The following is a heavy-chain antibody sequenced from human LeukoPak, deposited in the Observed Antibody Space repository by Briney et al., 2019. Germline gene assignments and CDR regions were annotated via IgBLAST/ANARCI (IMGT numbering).Heavy chain of an antibody. Sequence: ASVKVSCKAPGYTFTGHYMYWVRQAPGQGLEWMGWINPNSGDTKYAQKFQGRVTMTRDTSISTAYMDLNRLTSDDTAVYYCARRLTTSQDLDYWGQGTLVTVSS. CDR2: INPNSGDT. V-gene: IGHV1-2*02. CDR1: GYTFTGHY. J-gene: IGHJ4*02. CDR3: ARRLTTSQDLDY. D-gene: IGHD2-2*01.